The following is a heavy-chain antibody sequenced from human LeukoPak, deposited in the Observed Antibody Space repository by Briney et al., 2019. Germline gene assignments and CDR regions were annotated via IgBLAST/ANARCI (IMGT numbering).Heavy chain of an antibody. CDR1: GGSISSYY. CDR2: IYYSGST. J-gene: IGHJ4*02. CDR3: ARALYGSGSYWFDY. Sequence: SETLSLTCTVSGGSISSYYWSWIRQHPGKGLEWIGYIYYSGSTNYNPSLKSRVTISVDTSKNQFSLKLSSVTAADTAVYYCARALYGSGSYWFDYWGQGTLVTVSS. D-gene: IGHD3-10*01. V-gene: IGHV4-59*01.